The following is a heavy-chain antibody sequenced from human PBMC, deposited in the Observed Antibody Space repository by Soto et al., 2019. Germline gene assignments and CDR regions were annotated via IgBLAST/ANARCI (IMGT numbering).Heavy chain of an antibody. CDR1: GGSFGGYF. D-gene: IGHD2-21*02. CDR2: INHGGIT. CDR3: ARQGAVTVMFYYHGMDV. J-gene: IGHJ6*02. V-gene: IGHV4-34*02. Sequence: QVQLQQWGAGLLKPSETPSLTCDVYGGSFGGYFWSWIRQPPGKGLEWIGEINHGGITNYNPSLKSRITISVDTSKNQFSLKLSSVTAADAAVYYCARQGAVTVMFYYHGMDVWGQGTSVTVSS.